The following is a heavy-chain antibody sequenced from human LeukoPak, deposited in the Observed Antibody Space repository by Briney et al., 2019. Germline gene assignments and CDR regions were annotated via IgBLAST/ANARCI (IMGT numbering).Heavy chain of an antibody. CDR2: IYYSGST. V-gene: IGHV4-59*08. Sequence: PSETLSLTCTVSGGSISSYYWSWIRQPPGKGLEWIGYIYYSGSTNYNPSLKSRVTISVDTSKNQFSLKLSSVTAADTAVYYCARRYNWNYMIDYWGQGTLVTVSS. CDR1: GGSISSYY. CDR3: ARRYNWNYMIDY. D-gene: IGHD1-7*01. J-gene: IGHJ4*02.